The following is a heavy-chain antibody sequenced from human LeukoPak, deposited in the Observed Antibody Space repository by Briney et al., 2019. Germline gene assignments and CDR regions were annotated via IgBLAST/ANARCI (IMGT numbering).Heavy chain of an antibody. V-gene: IGHV4-39*01. CDR3: ASRPTFYYGSGSYPRRFYDY. CDR1: GGSISSSNYY. J-gene: IGHJ4*02. CDR2: IYYTGNT. Sequence: PSETLSLICFVSGGSISSSNYYWGWIRQPPGKGLEWIGTIYYTGNTYYNPSLKSRVTISLDTSKNQFSLRLSSVTAADTAVYYCASRPTFYYGSGSYPRRFYDYWGQGTLVTVSS. D-gene: IGHD3-10*01.